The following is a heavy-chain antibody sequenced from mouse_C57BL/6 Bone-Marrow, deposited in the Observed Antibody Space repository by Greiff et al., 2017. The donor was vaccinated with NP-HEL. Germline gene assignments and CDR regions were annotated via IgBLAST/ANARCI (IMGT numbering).Heavy chain of an antibody. CDR1: GYTFTSYW. J-gene: IGHJ1*03. Sequence: QVQLQQPGAELVRPGSSVKLSCKASGYTFTSYWMHWVKQRPIQGLEWIGNIDPSDSETHYNQKFKDKATLTVDKSSSTAYMQLSSLTSEDSAVYYCARTLWLRGGEFDVWGTGTTVTVSS. V-gene: IGHV1-52*01. D-gene: IGHD2-2*01. CDR2: IDPSDSET. CDR3: ARTLWLRGGEFDV.